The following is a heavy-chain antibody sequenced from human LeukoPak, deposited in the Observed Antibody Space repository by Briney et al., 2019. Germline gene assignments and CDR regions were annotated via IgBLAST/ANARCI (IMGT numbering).Heavy chain of an antibody. J-gene: IGHJ6*03. D-gene: IGHD2-15*01. Sequence: ASVKVSCKXSGYTFTGYYMHWVRQAPGQGLEWMGRINPNSGGTNYAQKFQGRVTMTRDTSISTAYMELSRLRSDDTAVYYCARDMVAVPYYYYYMDVWGKGTTVTVSS. CDR2: INPNSGGT. CDR1: GYTFTGYY. CDR3: ARDMVAVPYYYYYMDV. V-gene: IGHV1-2*06.